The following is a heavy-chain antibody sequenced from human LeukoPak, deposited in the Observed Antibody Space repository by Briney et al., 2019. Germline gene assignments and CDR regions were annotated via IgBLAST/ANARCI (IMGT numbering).Heavy chain of an antibody. D-gene: IGHD1-7*01. CDR3: ARGLSLITGTTAVVATKGSLDY. CDR1: GGSFSGYY. CDR2: SNHSGST. J-gene: IGHJ4*02. Sequence: PSETLSLTCAVYGGSFSGYYWSWIRQPPGKGLEWIGESNHSGSTNYTPSLKSRVTISVDTSKNQFSLKLSSVTAADTAVYYCARGLSLITGTTAVVATKGSLDYWGQGTLVTVSS. V-gene: IGHV4-34*01.